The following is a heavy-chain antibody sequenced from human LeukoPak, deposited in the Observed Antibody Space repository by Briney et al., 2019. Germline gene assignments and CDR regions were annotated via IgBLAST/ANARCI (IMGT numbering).Heavy chain of an antibody. CDR3: ARSTEDTAMVTGF. V-gene: IGHV4-59*02. J-gene: IGHJ4*02. Sequence: SETLSLTCTVSGGSVRSYYWSWLRQPPGKRLEWIGYIYHSGSTSYNPSLKSRVTILIDTSRNQFSLKLTSVSAADTAVYYCARSTEDTAMVTGFWGQGTLVTVSS. CDR2: IYHSGST. D-gene: IGHD5-18*01. CDR1: GGSVRSYY.